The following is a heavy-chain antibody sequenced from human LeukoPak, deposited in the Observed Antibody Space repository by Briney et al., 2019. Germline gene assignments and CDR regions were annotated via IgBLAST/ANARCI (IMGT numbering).Heavy chain of an antibody. CDR2: VSGSGGGT. D-gene: IGHD5-18*01. CDR3: ANCIDRYGSYYSYGMDV. CDR1: VFTFSSYI. J-gene: IGHJ6*02. V-gene: IGHV3-23*01. Sequence: PGGSLRLSCTDSVFTFSSYIMSWVHQAPGQGLEWVSAVSGSGGGTYYADSVKGRFTISRDNSKNTLYLQMNSLRAEDTAIYYCANCIDRYGSYYSYGMDVWGQGTTVTVSS.